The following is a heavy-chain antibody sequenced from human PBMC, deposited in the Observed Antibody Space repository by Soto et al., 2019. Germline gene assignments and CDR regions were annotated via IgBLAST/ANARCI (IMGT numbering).Heavy chain of an antibody. CDR1: GFTFSSYE. CDR3: ARDQEAGSFFPYYYGMDV. D-gene: IGHD6-13*01. V-gene: IGHV3-48*03. Sequence: RGSLRLSCATSGFTFSSYEMNWVRQAPGKGLEWVSYISSSGSTIYYADSVKGRFTISRDNAKNSLYLQMDSLRAEDTAVYYRARDQEAGSFFPYYYGMDVWGQGTTVTVSS. CDR2: ISSSGSTI. J-gene: IGHJ6*02.